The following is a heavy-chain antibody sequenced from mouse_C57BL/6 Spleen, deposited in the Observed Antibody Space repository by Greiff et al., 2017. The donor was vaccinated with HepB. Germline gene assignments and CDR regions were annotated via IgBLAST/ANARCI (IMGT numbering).Heavy chain of an antibody. CDR2: INPNNGGT. CDR3: AKGQLGHRDY. D-gene: IGHD4-1*01. CDR1: GYTFTDYN. J-gene: IGHJ2*01. V-gene: IGHV1-22*01. Sequence: EVQLQESGPELVKPGASVKMSCKASGYTFTDYNMHWVKQSHGKSLEWIGYINPNNGGTSYNQKFKGKATLTVNKSSSTAYMVLRSLTSEDSAVYYCAKGQLGHRDYWGQGTTLTVSS.